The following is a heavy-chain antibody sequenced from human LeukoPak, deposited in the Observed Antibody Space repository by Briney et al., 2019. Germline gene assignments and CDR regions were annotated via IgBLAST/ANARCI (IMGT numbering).Heavy chain of an antibody. CDR2: ISGSGGST. D-gene: IGHD3-9*01. J-gene: IGHJ4*02. Sequence: GGSLRLSCAASGFTFSSYAMSWVRQAPGKGLEWVSAISGSGGSTYYADSVKGRFTISRDNSKNTLCLQMNSLRAEDTAVYYCAKDRILTGYPSMPYFDYWGQGTLVTVSS. V-gene: IGHV3-23*01. CDR1: GFTFSSYA. CDR3: AKDRILTGYPSMPYFDY.